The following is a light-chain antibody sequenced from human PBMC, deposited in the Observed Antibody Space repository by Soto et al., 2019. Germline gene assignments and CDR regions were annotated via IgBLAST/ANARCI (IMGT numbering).Light chain of an antibody. Sequence: DVRMTQSPSSLSASVGDTITITCRASRTISSYLNWYQQKPGKAPKLLIYAASSLQSGVPSRFSGSGSGTDFTLTISSLQPEDFATYYCQQSYSTPWTFGQGTKVDIK. V-gene: IGKV1-39*01. J-gene: IGKJ1*01. CDR3: QQSYSTPWT. CDR1: RTISSY. CDR2: AAS.